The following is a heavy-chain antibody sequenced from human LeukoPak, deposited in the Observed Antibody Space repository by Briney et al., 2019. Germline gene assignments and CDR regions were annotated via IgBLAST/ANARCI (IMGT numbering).Heavy chain of an antibody. CDR3: ASAVYSSSWFDP. V-gene: IGHV4-59*08. J-gene: IGHJ5*02. CDR2: IYYSGST. CDR1: GGSISSYY. Sequence: PSQTLSPTCTVSGGSISSYYWSWIRQPPGKGLEWIGYIYYSGSTNYNPSLKSRVTISVDTSKNQFSLKLSSVTAADTAVYYCASAVYSSSWFDPWGQGTLVTVSS. D-gene: IGHD6-6*01.